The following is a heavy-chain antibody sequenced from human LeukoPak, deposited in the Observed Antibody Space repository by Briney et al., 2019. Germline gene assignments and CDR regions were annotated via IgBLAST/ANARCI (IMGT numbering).Heavy chain of an antibody. D-gene: IGHD3-16*01. CDR1: GFTFSSYS. J-gene: IGHJ5*02. CDR2: IGSSSSYI. Sequence: PVGSLRLSCAASGFTFSSYSMNWVRQAPGKGLEWVSSIGSSSSYIYYADSVKGRFTISRDNAKNSLYLQMNSLRAEDTAVYYCASGGPRVDPWGQGTLVTVSS. CDR3: ASGGPRVDP. V-gene: IGHV3-21*01.